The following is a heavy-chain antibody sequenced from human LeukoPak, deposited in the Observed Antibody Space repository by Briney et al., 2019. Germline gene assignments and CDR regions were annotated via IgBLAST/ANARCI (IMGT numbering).Heavy chain of an antibody. V-gene: IGHV6-1*01. J-gene: IGHJ4*02. Sequence: SQTLSLTCDISGDSVSSNSAAWNWIRQSPSRGLEWLGKTFYRSKWYNNYAASMKSRITINSDTSKNQFSLQLTSVTPEDTAVYYCATYRFDYWGQGTLVTVSS. CDR3: ATYRFDY. CDR1: GDSVSSNSAA. D-gene: IGHD2/OR15-2a*01. CDR2: TFYRSKWYN.